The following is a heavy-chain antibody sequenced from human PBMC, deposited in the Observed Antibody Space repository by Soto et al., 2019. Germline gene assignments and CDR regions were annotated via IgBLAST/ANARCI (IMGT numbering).Heavy chain of an antibody. V-gene: IGHV4-31*03. CDR2: IYYSGST. D-gene: IGHD3-10*01. Sequence: QVQLQESGPGLVKPSQTLSLTCTVSGVSIISGGYYCSWIRQHPGKGLEWIGYIYYSGSTYYNPSLKHRVTISVDTSKNQFSLKLSSVTAADTAVYYCARDRYGSGSPPFAYWGQGTLVTVSS. CDR1: GVSIISGGYY. J-gene: IGHJ4*02. CDR3: ARDRYGSGSPPFAY.